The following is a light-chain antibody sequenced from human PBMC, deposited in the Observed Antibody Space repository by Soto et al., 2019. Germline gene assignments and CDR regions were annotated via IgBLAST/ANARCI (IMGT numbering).Light chain of an antibody. Sequence: DIQMTQSPSSLSASVGDRVIITCRASQGIDNHLAWFQQKPGKAPNLLIYAASTLQSGVPSRFTGSGSGTDFTLTISSLQPDDAEIYFCQKCKVAPFTFGGGTKVEIK. V-gene: IGKV1-27*01. CDR2: AAS. CDR3: QKCKVAPFT. J-gene: IGKJ4*01. CDR1: QGIDNH.